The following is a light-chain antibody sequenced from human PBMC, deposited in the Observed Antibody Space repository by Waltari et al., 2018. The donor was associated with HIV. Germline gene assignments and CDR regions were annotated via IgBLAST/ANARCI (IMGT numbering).Light chain of an antibody. V-gene: IGLV8-61*01. CDR1: SGQVSTSYS. CDR2: AAN. CDR3: VLYMGSGIPM. J-gene: IGLJ3*02. Sequence: VVTQEPSLSVSPGGTITFNCGLNSGQVSTSYSTSWYQQTPGQAPRTLVYAANTRSSGVPDRFSGTILGNKAALTITGAQADDDSAFYCVLYMGSGIPMFGGGTKLTVL.